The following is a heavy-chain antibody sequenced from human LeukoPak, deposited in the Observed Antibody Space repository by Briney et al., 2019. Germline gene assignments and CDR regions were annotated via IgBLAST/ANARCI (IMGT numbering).Heavy chain of an antibody. J-gene: IGHJ4*02. D-gene: IGHD6-13*01. V-gene: IGHV4-4*02. CDR1: GGSISSSNW. CDR3: ARNSIAAAGGIDY. CDR2: IYHSGST. Sequence: SETLSLTCAVSGGSISSSNWWSWVRQPPGKGLEWIGEIYHSGSTNYNPSFKSRVTISVDKSKNQFSLKLSSVTAADTAVYYCARNSIAAAGGIDYWGQGTLVTVSS.